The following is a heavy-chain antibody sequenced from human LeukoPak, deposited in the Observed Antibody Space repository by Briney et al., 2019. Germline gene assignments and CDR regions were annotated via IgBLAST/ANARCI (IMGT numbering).Heavy chain of an antibody. CDR1: GFILSSYW. D-gene: IGHD3-3*01. CDR3: GTIFDY. V-gene: IGHV3-74*01. J-gene: IGHJ4*02. CDR2: IDSEGTGT. Sequence: QPGGSLRLSCAASGFILSSYWMHWVRHVPGKGLVWVSRIDSEGTGTSYADSVKGRFTISRDNAKNTLYLQMNSLRAEDTAVYYCGTIFDYWGQGTLVTVSS.